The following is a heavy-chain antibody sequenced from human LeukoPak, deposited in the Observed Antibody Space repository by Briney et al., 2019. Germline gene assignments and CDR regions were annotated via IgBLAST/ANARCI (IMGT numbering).Heavy chain of an antibody. CDR2: ISSSSSYI. D-gene: IGHD2-21*01. V-gene: IGHV3-21*01. CDR3: ARARGSAYCGGDCPTDAFDI. Sequence: GGSLRLSCAASGFTFSSYSMNWVRQAPEKGLEWVSSISSSSSYIYYADSVKGRFTISRDNAKNSLYLQMNSLRAEDTAVYYCARARGSAYCGGDCPTDAFDIWGQGTMVTVSS. CDR1: GFTFSSYS. J-gene: IGHJ3*02.